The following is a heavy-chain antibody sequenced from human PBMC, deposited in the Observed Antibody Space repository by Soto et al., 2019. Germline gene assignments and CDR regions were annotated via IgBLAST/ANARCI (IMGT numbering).Heavy chain of an antibody. CDR1: GFTFSSYG. CDR3: ASEKMGFGELFGY. D-gene: IGHD3-10*01. Sequence: QVQLVESGGGVVQPGRSLRLSCAASGFTFSSYGMHWVRQAPGKGLEWVAVIWYDGSNKYYADSVKGRFTISRDNSKNTLYLQMNSLRAEDTAVYYCASEKMGFGELFGYWGQGTLVTVSS. CDR2: IWYDGSNK. V-gene: IGHV3-33*01. J-gene: IGHJ4*02.